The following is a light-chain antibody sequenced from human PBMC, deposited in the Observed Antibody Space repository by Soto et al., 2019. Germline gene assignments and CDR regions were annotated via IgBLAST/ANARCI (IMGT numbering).Light chain of an antibody. CDR1: QSVSSY. CDR2: GVS. V-gene: IGKV3-20*01. Sequence: IVLTQSPATLSLSPWERATLSCRASQSVSSYLAWYQQKPGQVPRLLIYGVSSRATGIPDRFSGSGSGTDFTLTISRREPEDFAVYYCQQYGSSPTTFGQGTKVDIK. J-gene: IGKJ1*01. CDR3: QQYGSSPTT.